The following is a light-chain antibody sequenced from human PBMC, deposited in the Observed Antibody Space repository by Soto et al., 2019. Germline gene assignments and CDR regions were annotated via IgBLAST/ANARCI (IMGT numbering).Light chain of an antibody. V-gene: IGLV4-60*02. J-gene: IGLJ3*02. CDR1: SGHSSYI. CDR3: ETWDSNTLV. CDR2: LEGSGSY. Sequence: QSVLTQSSSASASLGSSVKLTCTLSSGHSSYIIAWHQQQPGKAPRYLMKLEGSGSYNKGSGVPDRFSGSSSGADRYLTISKLQFEDEADYYCETWDSNTLVFGGGTKVTVL.